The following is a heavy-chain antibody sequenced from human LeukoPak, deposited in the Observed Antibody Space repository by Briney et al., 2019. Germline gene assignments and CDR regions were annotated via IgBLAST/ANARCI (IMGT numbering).Heavy chain of an antibody. CDR3: ARPMTRYCSSTSCYIGHDAFDI. CDR2: INPSGGST. D-gene: IGHD2-2*02. J-gene: IGHJ3*02. Sequence: ASVKVSCKASGYTFTSYYMHWVRQAPGQGLEWMGIINPSGGSTSYAQKFQGRVTMTRDMSTSTVYMELSSLRSEDTAVYYCARPMTRYCSSTSCYIGHDAFDIWGQGTMVTVSS. CDR1: GYTFTSYY. V-gene: IGHV1-46*01.